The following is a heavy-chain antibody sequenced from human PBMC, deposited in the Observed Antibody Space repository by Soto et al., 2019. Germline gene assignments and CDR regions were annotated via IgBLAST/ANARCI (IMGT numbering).Heavy chain of an antibody. CDR1: GFTFSGSA. CDR2: IRSIPNNYAT. J-gene: IGHJ5*02. Sequence: EVQLVESGGGLVQPGGSLKLSCAASGFTFSGSAMHWVRQASGKGLEWVGRIRSIPNNYATEYAASVRGRFTISRDESKNTAYLQMNIQKTEDTAVDYCSRQAPLDRSGADGYFPAWGQGTLVTVSS. CDR3: SRQAPLDRSGADGYFPA. V-gene: IGHV3-73*01. D-gene: IGHD2-21*02.